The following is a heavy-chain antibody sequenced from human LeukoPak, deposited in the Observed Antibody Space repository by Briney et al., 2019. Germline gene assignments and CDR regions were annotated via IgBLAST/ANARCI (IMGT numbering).Heavy chain of an antibody. CDR3: ARNYYDSSGFDY. J-gene: IGHJ4*02. CDR2: INSDGSST. D-gene: IGHD3-22*01. CDR1: GFTFDDYT. V-gene: IGHV3-74*01. Sequence: PGGSLRLSCAASGFTFDDYTMHWVRQAPGKGLVWVSRINSDGSSTSYADSVKGRFTISRDNAKNTLYLQMNSLRAEDTAVYYCARNYYDSSGFDYWGQGTLVTVSS.